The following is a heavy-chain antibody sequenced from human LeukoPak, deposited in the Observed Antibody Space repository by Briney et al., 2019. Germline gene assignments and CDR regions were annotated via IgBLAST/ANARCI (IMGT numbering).Heavy chain of an antibody. V-gene: IGHV1-2*02. Sequence: ASVKVSCKASGYTFTVYYMHWVRQAPGQGLEWMGWINPNSGGTNYAQKFQGRVTMTRDTSISTAYMELSRLRSDDTAVYYCAGLVVVTAIQEHDAFDIWGQGTMVTVSS. CDR1: GYTFTVYY. CDR3: AGLVVVTAIQEHDAFDI. J-gene: IGHJ3*02. CDR2: INPNSGGT. D-gene: IGHD2-21*02.